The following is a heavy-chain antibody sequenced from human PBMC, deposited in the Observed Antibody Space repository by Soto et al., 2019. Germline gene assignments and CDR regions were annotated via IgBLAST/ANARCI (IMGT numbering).Heavy chain of an antibody. Sequence: EVQLVESGGGLVQPGGSLRLSCAATGFTFTNHWMHWVRQAPGKGLVWVSRINGDGTSTFYADSVKGRFAISRDNAMDTVYLQLSALRGEDTAVYFCARGIQLRYGMDGWGQGTTVTVSS. CDR2: INGDGTST. CDR1: GFTFTNHW. CDR3: ARGIQLRYGMDG. D-gene: IGHD5-18*01. V-gene: IGHV3-74*01. J-gene: IGHJ6*02.